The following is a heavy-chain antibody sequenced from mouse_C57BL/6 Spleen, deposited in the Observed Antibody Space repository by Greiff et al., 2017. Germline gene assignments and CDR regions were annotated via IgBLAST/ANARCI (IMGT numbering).Heavy chain of an antibody. V-gene: IGHV1-69*01. J-gene: IGHJ4*01. D-gene: IGHD2-3*01. CDR3: ARRLLRAMDY. CDR1: GYTFTSYW. CDR2: IDPSDSYT. Sequence: QVHVKQPGAELVMPGASVKLSCKASGYTFTSYWMHWVKQRPGQGLEWIGEIDPSDSYTNYNQKFKGKSTLTVDKSSSTAYMQLSSLTSEDSAVYYCARRLLRAMDYWGQGTSVTVSS.